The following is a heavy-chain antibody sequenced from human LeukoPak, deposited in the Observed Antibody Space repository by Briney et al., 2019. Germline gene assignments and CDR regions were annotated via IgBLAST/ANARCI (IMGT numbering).Heavy chain of an antibody. CDR2: ISSSSSYI. CDR3: AREGQQTRPNDY. D-gene: IGHD6-13*01. Sequence: GGSLRLSCAASGFTFSSYSMNWVRQAPGKGLEWVSSISSSSSYIYYADSVKGRFTISRDNAKNSLYLQMNSLRAEDMAVYYCAREGQQTRPNDYWGQGTLVTVSS. V-gene: IGHV3-21*01. J-gene: IGHJ4*02. CDR1: GFTFSSYS.